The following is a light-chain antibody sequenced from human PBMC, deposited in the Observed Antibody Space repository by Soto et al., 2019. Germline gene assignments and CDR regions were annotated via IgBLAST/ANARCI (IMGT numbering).Light chain of an antibody. J-gene: IGLJ1*01. Sequence: QSALTQPRSVSGSPGQSVTISCTGTSGDVGAYNYVSWYQRHPGKVPKLMIYDVSKRPSGVPGRFSGSKSGNTASLTISGLQAEDEADYYCCSYAGSYTFEVFGTGTKLTVL. CDR2: DVS. CDR3: CSYAGSYTFEV. CDR1: SGDVGAYNY. V-gene: IGLV2-11*01.